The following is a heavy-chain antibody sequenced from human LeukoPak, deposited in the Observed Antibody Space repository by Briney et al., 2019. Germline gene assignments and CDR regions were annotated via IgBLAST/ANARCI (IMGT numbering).Heavy chain of an antibody. Sequence: GGSLRLSCAASGFTFSGYAMSWVRQAPGKGLEWVSAISGSGGSTYYADSVKGRFTISRDNSKNTLYLQMNSLRAEDTAVYYCAKDLGGSPLSPADYWGQGTLVTVSS. CDR2: ISGSGGST. J-gene: IGHJ4*02. V-gene: IGHV3-23*01. CDR1: GFTFSGYA. D-gene: IGHD3-16*02. CDR3: AKDLGGSPLSPADY.